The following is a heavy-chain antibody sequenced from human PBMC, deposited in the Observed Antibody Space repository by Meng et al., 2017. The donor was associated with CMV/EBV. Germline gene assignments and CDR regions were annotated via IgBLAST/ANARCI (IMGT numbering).Heavy chain of an antibody. J-gene: IGHJ6*02. V-gene: IGHV1-46*01. D-gene: IGHD3-3*01. CDR2: INPSGGST. CDR1: GYTFTSYY. Sequence: ASVKVSCKASGYTFTSYYMHWVRQAPGQGLEWMGIINPSGGSTSYAQKFQGRVTMTRDTSTSTVYMELSNLRSEDTAVYYCARDPIWGYDFWSGYLKRYYYGMDVWGQGTTVTVSS. CDR3: ARDPIWGYDFWSGYLKRYYYGMDV.